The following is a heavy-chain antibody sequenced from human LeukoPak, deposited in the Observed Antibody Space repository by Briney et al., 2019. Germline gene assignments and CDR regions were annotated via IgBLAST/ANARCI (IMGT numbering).Heavy chain of an antibody. V-gene: IGHV7-4-1*02. CDR2: ISTNTGNP. J-gene: IGHJ4*02. D-gene: IGHD3-10*01. Sequence: ASVKVSCKASGYTFTSYGMNWVRQAPGQGLEWMGWISTNTGNPTYAQGFTGRFVFSLDTSVSTAYLQISSLKAEDTAVYYCAGVLAMIRGAPFDYWGQGTLVTVSS. CDR3: AGVLAMIRGAPFDY. CDR1: GYTFTSYG.